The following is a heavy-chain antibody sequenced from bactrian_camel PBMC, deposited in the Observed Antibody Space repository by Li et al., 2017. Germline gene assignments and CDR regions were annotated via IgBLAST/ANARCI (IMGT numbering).Heavy chain of an antibody. CDR1: GFTSFACS. Sequence: HVQLVESGGGSVQTGGSLRLFCTAPGFTSFACSMDWYRQAEGKQREWVSAISPDGTTKLADSIKGRFTISQDKDKDTLYLQMNSLETEDTAVYYCATVSPYAGVWSDKFSYWGQGTQVTVS. D-gene: IGHD3*01. J-gene: IGHJ4*01. CDR3: ATVSPYAGVWSDKFSY. V-gene: IGHV3S53*01. CDR2: ISPDGTT.